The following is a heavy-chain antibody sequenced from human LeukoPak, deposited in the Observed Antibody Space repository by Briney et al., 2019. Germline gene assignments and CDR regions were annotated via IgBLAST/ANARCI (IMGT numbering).Heavy chain of an antibody. CDR1: GFTFSSYA. V-gene: IGHV3-23*01. D-gene: IGHD6-19*01. CDR3: AKHFNAIEVAVTEY. J-gene: IGHJ4*02. Sequence: GGSLRLSCKASGFTFSSYAMSWVRQAPGQGLEWMSSINASGGSTYYADSVKGRVTISRDKSTNTLYMQLSSLRADDTAVYWCAKHFNAIEVAVTEYWGEGTLVTVPS. CDR2: INASGGST.